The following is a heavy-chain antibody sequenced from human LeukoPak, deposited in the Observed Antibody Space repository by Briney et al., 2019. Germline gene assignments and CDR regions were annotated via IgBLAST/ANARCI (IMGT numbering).Heavy chain of an antibody. CDR1: GYTFTSYY. Sequence: ASVKVSCKASGYTFTSYYMHWVRQAPGQGLEWMGWINPNSGGTVYAQNFQGRVTMTRDTSISIVYMELSSLRSDDTAVYYCASSGSSIQFDPWGQGTLVTVSS. D-gene: IGHD1-26*01. CDR2: INPNSGGT. J-gene: IGHJ5*02. V-gene: IGHV1-2*02. CDR3: ASSGSSIQFDP.